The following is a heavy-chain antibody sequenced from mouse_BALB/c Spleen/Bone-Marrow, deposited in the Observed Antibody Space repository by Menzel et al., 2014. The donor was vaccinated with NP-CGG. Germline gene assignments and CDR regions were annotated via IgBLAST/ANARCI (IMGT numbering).Heavy chain of an antibody. J-gene: IGHJ3*01. Sequence: EVNLVESGAELVKPGASVKLSCTASGFNIKDTYMHWVKQRPEQGLEWIGRIDPANGNTKYDPKLQGKATITADTSSNTAYLQLSSLPSEDTAVYYCTTYYGSRFTYWGQGTLVTVSA. CDR2: IDPANGNT. CDR3: TTYYGSRFTY. D-gene: IGHD2-9*01. V-gene: IGHV14-3*02. CDR1: GFNIKDTY.